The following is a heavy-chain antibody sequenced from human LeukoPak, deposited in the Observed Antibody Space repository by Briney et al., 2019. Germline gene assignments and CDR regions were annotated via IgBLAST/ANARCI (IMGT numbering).Heavy chain of an antibody. CDR2: IRYDGSNK. CDR1: GFTFSSYG. J-gene: IGHJ4*02. CDR3: AKLVAVAGRNY. Sequence: GGSLRLSCAASGFTFSSYGMHWVRQAPGKGLEWVAFIRYDGSNKYYADSVKGRFTFSRDNSKSTLYLQMNSLRAEDTAVYYCAKLVAVAGRNYWGQGTLVTVSS. V-gene: IGHV3-30*02. D-gene: IGHD6-19*01.